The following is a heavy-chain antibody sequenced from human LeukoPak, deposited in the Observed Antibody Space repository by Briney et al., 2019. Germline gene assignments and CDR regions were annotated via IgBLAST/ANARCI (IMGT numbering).Heavy chain of an antibody. D-gene: IGHD5-18*01. V-gene: IGHV4-34*01. CDR1: GGSFSGYY. J-gene: IGHJ5*02. CDR3: ARGRTIQLWLGDWFDP. Sequence: PSETLSLTCAVYGGSFSGYYWSWIRQPPGKGLEWIGEINHSGSTNYNPSLKGRVTISVDTSKNQFSLKLSSVTAADTAVYYCARGRTIQLWLGDWFDPWGQGTLVTVSS. CDR2: INHSGST.